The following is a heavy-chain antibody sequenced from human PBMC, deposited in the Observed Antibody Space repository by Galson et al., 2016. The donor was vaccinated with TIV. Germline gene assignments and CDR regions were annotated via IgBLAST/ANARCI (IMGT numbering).Heavy chain of an antibody. CDR2: IDWDDDK. D-gene: IGHD3-22*01. J-gene: IGHJ4*02. Sequence: PALVKPTQTLTLACTFSGFSLSTSGVCVSWIRQPPGEALEWLARIDWDDDKNYSPFLKTRLTISKDTSKNQVVLTMTNTDPVDTATYYCARTLFSENDGYWIDYWGQGALVTVSS. CDR1: GFSLSTSGVC. CDR3: ARTLFSENDGYWIDY. V-gene: IGHV2-70*11.